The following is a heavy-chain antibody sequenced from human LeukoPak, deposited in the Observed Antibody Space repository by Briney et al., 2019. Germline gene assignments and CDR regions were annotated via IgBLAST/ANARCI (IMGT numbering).Heavy chain of an antibody. Sequence: GRSLRLSCAASGFTFSSYGMHWVRQAPGKGLEWVAVISNDGSNKYYADSVKGRFTISRDNSKNTLYLQMNSLRAEDTAVYYCAKGRVEVTMVRGVVYYYYGMDVWGQGTTVTVSS. CDR1: GFTFSSYG. V-gene: IGHV3-30*18. J-gene: IGHJ6*02. CDR3: AKGRVEVTMVRGVVYYYYGMDV. D-gene: IGHD3-10*01. CDR2: ISNDGSNK.